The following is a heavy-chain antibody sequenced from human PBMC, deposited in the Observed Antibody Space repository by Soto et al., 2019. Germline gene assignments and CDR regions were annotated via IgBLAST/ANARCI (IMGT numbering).Heavy chain of an antibody. V-gene: IGHV4-39*01. CDR1: GVSISSSSYY. D-gene: IGHD3-3*01. Sequence: SETLSLTCTVSGVSISSSSYYWGWIRQPPGKGLEWIGSIYYSGSTYYNPSLKSRVTISVDTSKNQFSLKLSSVTAADTAVYYCARQSYYDFWSGYYPLPNYFDYWGQGTLVTVSS. CDR2: IYYSGST. CDR3: ARQSYYDFWSGYYPLPNYFDY. J-gene: IGHJ4*02.